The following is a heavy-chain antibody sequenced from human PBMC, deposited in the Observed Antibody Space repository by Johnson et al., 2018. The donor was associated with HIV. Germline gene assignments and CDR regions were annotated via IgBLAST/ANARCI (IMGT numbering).Heavy chain of an antibody. CDR2: IQHDGKKE. D-gene: IGHD6-13*01. V-gene: IGHV3-30*02. J-gene: IGHJ3*02. CDR1: GFTFSSYG. Sequence: VQLVESGGGVVLPGWSLRLSCEASGFTFSSYGMHWVRQAPGKGLEWVAFIQHDGKKELYGDSVKGRFTISRDNSKNTLYLYMTSLRSDDQPTYYCAKDWGAAAGSGAFDIWGQGTLVTVSS. CDR3: AKDWGAAAGSGAFDI.